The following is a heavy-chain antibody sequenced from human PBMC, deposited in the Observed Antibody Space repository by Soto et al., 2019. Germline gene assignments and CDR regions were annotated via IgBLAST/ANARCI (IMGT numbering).Heavy chain of an antibody. CDR2: VSYDGSNQ. CDR3: TDDINGYNYY. CDR1: GFMCSNYD. D-gene: IGHD5-12*01. Sequence: QVQLVESGGGVVEPARSLGLSCAASGFMCSNYDMHWVRQAPGKGLEWVAVVSYDGSNQYYADSVRGRFTISRDNSNNTLYLQMNSLRLEDTAVYDCTDDINGYNYYWGQGTLVTVSS. J-gene: IGHJ4*02. V-gene: IGHV3-30*18.